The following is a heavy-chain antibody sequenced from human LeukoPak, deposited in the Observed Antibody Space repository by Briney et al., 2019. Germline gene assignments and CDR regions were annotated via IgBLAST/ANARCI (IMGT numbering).Heavy chain of an antibody. CDR1: GFTFSSYS. CDR2: ISSSSSTI. V-gene: IGHV3-48*04. CDR3: AREGRSSGWYSGRLDY. J-gene: IGHJ4*02. Sequence: GGSLRLPCAASGFTFSSYSMNWVRQAPGKGLEWVSYISSSSSTIYYADSVKGRFTISRDNAKNSLYLQMNSLRAEDTAVYYCAREGRSSGWYSGRLDYWGQGTLVTVSS. D-gene: IGHD6-19*01.